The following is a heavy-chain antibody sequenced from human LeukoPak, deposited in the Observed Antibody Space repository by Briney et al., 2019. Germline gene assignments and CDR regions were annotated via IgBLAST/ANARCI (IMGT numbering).Heavy chain of an antibody. CDR2: IYPGDSDT. D-gene: IGHD3-22*01. V-gene: IGHV5-51*01. J-gene: IGHJ4*02. CDR1: GYPFTNYW. Sequence: GESLKISCQGSGYPFTNYWIGWVRQMPGKGLGWMGIIYPGDSDTRYSLSFQGQVTISADKSISTAYLHWGSLEASDTAMYYCARLFDSSGYYVDYWGQGTLVTVSS. CDR3: ARLFDSSGYYVDY.